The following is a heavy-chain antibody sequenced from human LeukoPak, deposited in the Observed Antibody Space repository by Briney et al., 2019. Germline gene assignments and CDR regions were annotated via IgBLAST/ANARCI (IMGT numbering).Heavy chain of an antibody. J-gene: IGHJ5*02. CDR1: GSSISSGDYY. CDR3: ARDGNIITAGYDYVGPTGWFDP. Sequence: SETLSLTCTVSGSSISSGDYYWSWIRQPPGKGLEWIGYIYYSGSTYYNPSLKSRVTISVDTSKNQFSLKLSSVTAADTAVYYCARDGNIITAGYDYVGPTGWFDPWGQGTLVTVSS. V-gene: IGHV4-30-4*01. D-gene: IGHD3-16*01. CDR2: IYYSGST.